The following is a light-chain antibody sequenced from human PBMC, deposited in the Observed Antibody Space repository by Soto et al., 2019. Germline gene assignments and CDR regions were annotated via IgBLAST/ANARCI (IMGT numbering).Light chain of an antibody. Sequence: QSVLTQPRSVSGSPGQSVTISCTGTSSDVGGYNYVSWYQHHPGKAPKLMIYDVNKRPLGVPDRFSGSKSGNTASLTISGLQAEDEADYYCCSYAGSYTHYVFGTGTKVTVL. CDR3: CSYAGSYTHYV. J-gene: IGLJ1*01. CDR1: SSDVGGYNY. CDR2: DVN. V-gene: IGLV2-11*01.